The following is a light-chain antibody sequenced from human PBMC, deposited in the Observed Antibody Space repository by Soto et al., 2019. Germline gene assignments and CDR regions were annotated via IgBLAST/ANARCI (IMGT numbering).Light chain of an antibody. J-gene: IGKJ1*01. Sequence: DIQMTQSPSSLSASVGDRVTITCRASQSISSYLKWYQQKPGKAPKLLIYAASSLQSGVPSRLSGSGSGTDFSLTISSRPPEELATYYCQPSYSTRGFGQGTKVEI. CDR2: AAS. CDR3: QPSYSTRG. V-gene: IGKV1-39*01. CDR1: QSISSY.